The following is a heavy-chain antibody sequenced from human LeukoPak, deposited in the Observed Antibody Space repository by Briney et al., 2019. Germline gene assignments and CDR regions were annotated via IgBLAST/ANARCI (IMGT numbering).Heavy chain of an antibody. Sequence: GGSLRLSCAASGFTFSTYWMSWVRQAPGKGLEWVANIRQDGSEQYYVDSVKGRFTISRDNAKHSLFLQMSSLRAEDTAVYYCARVAVIYYYYMEVWGKGTTVTVSS. J-gene: IGHJ6*03. CDR1: GFTFSTYW. D-gene: IGHD2/OR15-2a*01. CDR3: ARVAVIYYYYMEV. CDR2: IRQDGSEQ. V-gene: IGHV3-7*01.